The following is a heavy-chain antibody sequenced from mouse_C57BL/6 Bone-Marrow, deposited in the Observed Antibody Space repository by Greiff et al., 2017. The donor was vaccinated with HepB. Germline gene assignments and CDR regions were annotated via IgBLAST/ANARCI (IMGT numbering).Heavy chain of an antibody. CDR1: GYTFTSYW. CDR2: IDPSDSYT. CDR3: AREGIPDFDY. J-gene: IGHJ2*01. Sequence: QVQLQQPGAELVMPGASVKLSCKASGYTFTSYWMHWVKQRPGQGLEWIGEIDPSDSYTNYNQKFKGKSTLTVDKSSSTAYMQLSSLTSEDSEVYYCAREGIPDFDYWGQGTTLTVSS. V-gene: IGHV1-69*01. D-gene: IGHD5-1-1*01.